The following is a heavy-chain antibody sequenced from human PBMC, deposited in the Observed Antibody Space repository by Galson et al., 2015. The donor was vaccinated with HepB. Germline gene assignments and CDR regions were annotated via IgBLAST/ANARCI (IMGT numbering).Heavy chain of an antibody. CDR2: IVPNSAAT. D-gene: IGHD6-13*01. CDR3: ASSPAAGIEGHY. CDR1: GYSFTAYY. J-gene: IGHJ4*02. V-gene: IGHV1-2*02. Sequence: SVQVSCKVVGYSFTAYYIHWVRQAPGQGLEWMGWIVPNSAATNYAQKFQGRVTITRDTSISTAYMELSRLTSDDTAVYYCASSPAAGIEGHYWGQGTLVTVSS.